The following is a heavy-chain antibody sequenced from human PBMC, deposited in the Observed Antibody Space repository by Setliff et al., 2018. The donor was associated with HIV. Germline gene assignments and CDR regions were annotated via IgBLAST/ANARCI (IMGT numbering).Heavy chain of an antibody. V-gene: IGHV4-34*01. CDR1: GGSFSDYY. D-gene: IGHD2-8*01. CDR2: INHSGNT. J-gene: IGHJ4*02. Sequence: SETLSLTCALYGGSFSDYYWSWVRQPPGMGLEWIGEINHSGNTYYNPSLKSRVTTSVDTPKNQFSLKLNSVTAADTAVYYCARTEEWWRPFDYWGQGTLVTVSS. CDR3: ARTEEWWRPFDY.